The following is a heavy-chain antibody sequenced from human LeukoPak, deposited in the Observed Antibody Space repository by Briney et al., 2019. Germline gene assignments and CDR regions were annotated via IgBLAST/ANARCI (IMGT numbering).Heavy chain of an antibody. CDR2: IYSGGST. CDR3: ARDLVLQWLGPP. Sequence: GGSPRLSCAASGFTLSSNYMNWVRQAPGKGLEWVSVIYSGGSTYYADSVKGRFTISRDNSKNTVYLQMNSLRAEDTALYYCARDLVLQWLGPPWGQGTLVTVSS. J-gene: IGHJ5*02. D-gene: IGHD6-19*01. CDR1: GFTLSSNY. V-gene: IGHV3-53*01.